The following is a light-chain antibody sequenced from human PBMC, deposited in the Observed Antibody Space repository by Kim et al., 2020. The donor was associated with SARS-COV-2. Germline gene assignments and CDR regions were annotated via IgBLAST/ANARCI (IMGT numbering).Light chain of an antibody. V-gene: IGLV3-21*04. CDR2: FDS. J-gene: IGLJ3*02. CDR3: QVWDSSSDLWV. Sequence: APGNTAWITGGGNNIESKGVHCYQQKPGQAPFLVMYFDSDRPSGIPERFSGSNSGNTATLSISRVEAGDEADYYCQVWDSSSDLWVFGGGTQLTVL. CDR1: NIESKG.